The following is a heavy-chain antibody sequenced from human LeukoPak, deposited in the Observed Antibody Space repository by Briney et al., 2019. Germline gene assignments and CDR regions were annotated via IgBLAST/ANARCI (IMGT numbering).Heavy chain of an antibody. Sequence: SETLSLTCAVSGGSINSGGYYWNWFRQPPGKALEWVGYMYYDGTTYYNPSLRSRVTISRDKSKNQFSLKLTSVTAADTAEYYCARDAGLGGQCFGYWGQGTLVTVSS. CDR2: MYYDGTT. V-gene: IGHV4-30-2*01. CDR3: ARDAGLGGQCFGY. J-gene: IGHJ4*01. CDR1: GGSINSGGYY. D-gene: IGHD3-16*01.